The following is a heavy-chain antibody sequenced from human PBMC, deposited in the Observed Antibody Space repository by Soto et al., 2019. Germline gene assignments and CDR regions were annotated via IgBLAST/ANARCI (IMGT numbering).Heavy chain of an antibody. CDR3: AKTNLRFLEWLDGMDV. D-gene: IGHD3-3*01. Sequence: QVQLVESGGGVVQPGRSLRLSCAASGFTFSSYGMHWVRQAPGKGLEWVAVISYDGSNKYYADSVKGRFTISRDKSKKTLYLQMNSLRAENTAVYYCAKTNLRFLEWLDGMDVWGQGTTVTVAS. CDR1: GFTFSSYG. V-gene: IGHV3-30*18. CDR2: ISYDGSNK. J-gene: IGHJ6*02.